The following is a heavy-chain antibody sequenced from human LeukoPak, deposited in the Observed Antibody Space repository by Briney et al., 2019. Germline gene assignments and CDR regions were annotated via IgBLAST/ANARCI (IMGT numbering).Heavy chain of an antibody. V-gene: IGHV3-48*01. Sequence: PGGSLRLSRAASEFTFGSYSMNWVRQAPGKGLEWVSYITSSGSIYYADSVKGRFTISRDHAKNSLYLQMNNLRADDTAVYFCAGGIYGGNSPYFDYWGQGALVTVSS. CDR3: AGGIYGGNSPYFDY. J-gene: IGHJ4*02. CDR1: EFTFGSYS. CDR2: ITSSGSI. D-gene: IGHD4-23*01.